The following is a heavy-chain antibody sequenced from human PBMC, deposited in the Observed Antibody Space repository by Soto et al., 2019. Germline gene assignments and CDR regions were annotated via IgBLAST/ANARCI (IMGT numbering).Heavy chain of an antibody. J-gene: IGHJ4*02. CDR1: GYTFTSFP. CDR2: INAGNGST. Sequence: ASVKVSCKASGYTFTSFPMHWVRQAPGQRLEWMGWINAGNGSTKYSQKFQGRVTITRDTSASTAYMELSSLRSEDTAVYYCARDHFLNSDYPTDYWGQGTLVTVSS. CDR3: ARDHFLNSDYPTDY. V-gene: IGHV1-3*01. D-gene: IGHD4-4*01.